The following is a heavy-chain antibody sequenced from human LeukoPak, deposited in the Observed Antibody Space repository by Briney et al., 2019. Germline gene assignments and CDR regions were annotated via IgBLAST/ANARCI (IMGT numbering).Heavy chain of an antibody. CDR1: GFTFSDYA. CDR2: ISGSGDST. V-gene: IGHV3-23*01. CDR3: AKRPPFDY. Sequence: GGSLRLSCVASGFTFSDYAMSWVRQAPGKGLKWVSAISGSGDSTYYADSVKGRFTISRDNSKNTLYLQMNSLRAEDTAVYHCAKRPPFDYWSQGTLVTVSS. J-gene: IGHJ4*02.